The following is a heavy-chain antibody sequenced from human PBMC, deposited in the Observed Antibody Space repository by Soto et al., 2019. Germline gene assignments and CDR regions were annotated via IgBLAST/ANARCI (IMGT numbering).Heavy chain of an antibody. D-gene: IGHD7-27*01. J-gene: IGHJ6*02. CDR2: ISYTGRT. CDR1: GDSVTSGSYY. CDR3: AREWGLLPYYVMNV. Sequence: SETLSLTCIVSGDSVTSGSYYWTWLRQPPGKGLEWIGYISYTGRTKYNPSLQSRVTISADTSKNDFSLNLSSVTAADTAIYFCAREWGLLPYYVMNVWGHGTAVTVSS. V-gene: IGHV4-61*03.